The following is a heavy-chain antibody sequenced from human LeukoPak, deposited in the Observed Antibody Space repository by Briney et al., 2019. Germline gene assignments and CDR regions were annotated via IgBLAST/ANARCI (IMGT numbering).Heavy chain of an antibody. CDR1: GFTFSSYA. V-gene: IGHV3-23*01. CDR2: ISGSGGST. Sequence: GGSLRLSCAASGFTFSSYAMSWVRQAPGKGLEWVSAISGSGGSTYYADSVKGRFTISRDNSKNMLNLQMNSLRAEDTAIYYCAKWARHYDILTGSNWFDPWGQGTLVTVSS. D-gene: IGHD3-9*01. J-gene: IGHJ5*02. CDR3: AKWARHYDILTGSNWFDP.